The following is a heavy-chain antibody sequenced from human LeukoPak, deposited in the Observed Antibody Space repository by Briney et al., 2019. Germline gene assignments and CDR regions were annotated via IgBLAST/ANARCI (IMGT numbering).Heavy chain of an antibody. J-gene: IGHJ4*02. V-gene: IGHV3-30-3*01. CDR1: GFTFSSYA. Sequence: GGSLRLSCAASGFTFSSYAMHWVRQAPGKGLEWVAVISYDGSNKYYADSVKGRFTISRDNSKNTLYLQMNSLRAEDTAVYYCARDGLWELLLDYWGQGTLVTVSS. CDR3: ARDGLWELLLDY. CDR2: ISYDGSNK. D-gene: IGHD1-26*01.